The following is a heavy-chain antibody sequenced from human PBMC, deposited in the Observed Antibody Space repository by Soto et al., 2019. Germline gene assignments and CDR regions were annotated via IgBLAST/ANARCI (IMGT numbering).Heavy chain of an antibody. Sequence: EVQLVESGGGLVRPGGSLRLSCAASGFTFRDYWMSWVRQAPGKGLEWVATINQVGSETYYVDSVRGRFTVSRDNAKNAAKLQMNSLRAEDTALYYCARDHMCTSTTCYANWFDPWGQGTQVAVSS. CDR2: INQVGSET. V-gene: IGHV3-7*03. CDR3: ARDHMCTSTTCYANWFDP. J-gene: IGHJ5*02. D-gene: IGHD2-2*01. CDR1: GFTFRDYW.